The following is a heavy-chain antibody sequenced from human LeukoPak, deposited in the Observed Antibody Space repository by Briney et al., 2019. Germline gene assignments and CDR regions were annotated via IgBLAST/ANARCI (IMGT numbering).Heavy chain of an antibody. Sequence: QPGKSLTLSCVASGFTFDNYAMHWVRQPLGKGLEWVTVISYDGNNKYYADSVKGRFTISRDNSKNTLYLQMNSLRAEDTAVYYCARDNSGSGGVIAYYFDYWGQGTLVTVSS. CDR1: GFTFDNYA. J-gene: IGHJ4*02. CDR2: ISYDGNNK. CDR3: ARDNSGSGGVIAYYFDY. V-gene: IGHV3-30-3*01. D-gene: IGHD3-16*02.